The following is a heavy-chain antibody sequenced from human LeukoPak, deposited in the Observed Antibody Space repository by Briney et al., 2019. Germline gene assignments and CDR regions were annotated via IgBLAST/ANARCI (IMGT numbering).Heavy chain of an antibody. Sequence: PGGSLRLSCAASGFTFSSYAMSWVRQAPGKGLEWVSAISGSGGSTYYADSVKGRFTISRDNSKNTLYLQMNSLRAEDTAVYYCAKVGRAFTMVRGGKFDYWGQGTLVTVSS. D-gene: IGHD3-10*01. J-gene: IGHJ4*02. CDR3: AKVGRAFTMVRGGKFDY. V-gene: IGHV3-23*01. CDR2: ISGSGGST. CDR1: GFTFSSYA.